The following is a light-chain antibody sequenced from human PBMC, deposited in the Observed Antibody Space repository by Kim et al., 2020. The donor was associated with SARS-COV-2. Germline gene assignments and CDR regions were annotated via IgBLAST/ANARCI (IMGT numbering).Light chain of an antibody. CDR1: SSDVGGYNY. CDR2: EVS. J-gene: IGLJ2*01. CDR3: SSYAGSNNLV. Sequence: GQPVTTACPGTSSDVGGYNYVSWYQQHPGKAPKLMIYEVSKRPSGVPDRFSGSKSGNTASLTVSGLQAEDEADYYCSSYAGSNNLVFGGGTQLTVL. V-gene: IGLV2-8*01.